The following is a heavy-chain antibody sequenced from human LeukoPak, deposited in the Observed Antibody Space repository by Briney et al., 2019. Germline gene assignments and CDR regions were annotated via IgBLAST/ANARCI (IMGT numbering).Heavy chain of an antibody. CDR2: ISGSGGST. CDR3: AAGFFRGVTFDY. D-gene: IGHD3-10*01. J-gene: IGHJ4*02. CDR1: GFTFSSYA. Sequence: GGSLRLSCAASGFTFSSYAMSWVRQAPGKGLEWVSAISGSGGSTYYADSVKGRFTISRDNSKNTLYLQMNSLRAEDTAVYYCAAGFFRGVTFDYWGQGTLVTVSS. V-gene: IGHV3-23*01.